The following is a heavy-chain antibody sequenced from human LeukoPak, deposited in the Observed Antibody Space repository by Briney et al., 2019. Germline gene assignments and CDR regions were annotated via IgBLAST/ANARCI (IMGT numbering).Heavy chain of an antibody. CDR3: AREEQSSSWYA. CDR2: INHSGST. CDR1: GGSFSGYY. Sequence: SETLSLTCAVYGGSFSGYYWSWIRQPPGKGLEWIGEINHSGSTNYNPSLKSRVTISLDTSKNQFSLKLGSVTAADTAVYYCAREEQSSSWYAWGQGTLVTVSS. D-gene: IGHD6-13*01. J-gene: IGHJ4*02. V-gene: IGHV4-34*01.